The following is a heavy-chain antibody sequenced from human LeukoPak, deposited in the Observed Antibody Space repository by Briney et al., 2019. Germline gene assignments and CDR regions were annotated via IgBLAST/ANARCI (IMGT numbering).Heavy chain of an antibody. J-gene: IGHJ4*02. CDR2: IYYSGST. D-gene: IGHD5-18*01. V-gene: IGHV4-59*12. CDR1: GGSISSYY. CDR3: ARGGSGYSYGPPTYYFDY. Sequence: SETLSLTCTVSGGSISSYYWSWIRQPPGKGLEWIGYIYYSGSTNYNPSLKSRVTISVDTSKNQFSLKLSSVTAADTAVYYCARGGSGYSYGPPTYYFDYWGQGTLATVSS.